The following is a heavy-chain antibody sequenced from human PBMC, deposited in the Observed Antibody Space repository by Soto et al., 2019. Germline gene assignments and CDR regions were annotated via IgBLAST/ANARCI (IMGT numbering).Heavy chain of an antibody. Sequence: QVQLVQSGAEVKKPGSSVKVSCKASGGTFSSYAISWVRQAPGQGLEWMGGIIPVFGTANYAQKFQVRVTITADESTSTAYMELSSLRSEDTAVYYCARDKGGYDSSGYAFDIWGQGTMVTVSS. CDR2: IIPVFGTA. CDR1: GGTFSSYA. V-gene: IGHV1-69*01. CDR3: ARDKGGYDSSGYAFDI. D-gene: IGHD3-22*01. J-gene: IGHJ3*02.